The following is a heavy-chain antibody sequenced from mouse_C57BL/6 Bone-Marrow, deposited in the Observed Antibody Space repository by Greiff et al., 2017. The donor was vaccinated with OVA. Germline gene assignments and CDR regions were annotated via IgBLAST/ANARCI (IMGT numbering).Heavy chain of an antibody. D-gene: IGHD3-2*02. Sequence: QVQLQQSGPELVKPGASVKISCKASGFAFSSSWMNWVPQSPGKGLEWIGRIYPGDGDNNYDGMFKGKATLPEDKSISTAYMQLSSLTSEDSAVYFCARGQLRLHPPFDYWGQGTTLTVSS. CDR3: ARGQLRLHPPFDY. V-gene: IGHV1-82*01. J-gene: IGHJ2*01. CDR1: GFAFSSSW. CDR2: IYPGDGDN.